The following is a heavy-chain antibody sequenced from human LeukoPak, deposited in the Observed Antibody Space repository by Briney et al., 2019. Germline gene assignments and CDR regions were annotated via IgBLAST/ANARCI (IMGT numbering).Heavy chain of an antibody. CDR3: ARSIPYGTTWYGRSDY. CDR2: IKPDGTTK. D-gene: IGHD6-13*01. Sequence: GGSLRLSCAAPGFPFSSYSMTWVRQAPGKGLEWVANIKPDGTTKFYVDSVKGRFTISRDNALNSLYLQMNSLRAEDTAIYYCARSIPYGTTWYGRSDYWGQGTLVTVSS. CDR1: GFPFSSYS. J-gene: IGHJ4*02. V-gene: IGHV3-7*03.